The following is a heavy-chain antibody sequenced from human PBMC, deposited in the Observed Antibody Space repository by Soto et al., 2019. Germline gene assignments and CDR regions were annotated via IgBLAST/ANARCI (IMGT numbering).Heavy chain of an antibody. D-gene: IGHD5-12*01. V-gene: IGHV1-18*01. CDR1: GYTFTSYG. CDR2: ISAYNGNT. CDR3: ARGSGYKADYYYGMDV. J-gene: IGHJ6*02. Sequence: RASVKVSCKASGYTFTSYGISWVRQAPGQGLEWMGWISAYNGNTNYAQKLQGRVTMTTDTSTSTAYMELRSLRSDDTAVYYCARGSGYKADYYYGMDVWGQGTTVTVSS.